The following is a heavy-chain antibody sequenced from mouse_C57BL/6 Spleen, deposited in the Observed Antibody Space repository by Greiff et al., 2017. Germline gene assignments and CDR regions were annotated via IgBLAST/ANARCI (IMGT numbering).Heavy chain of an antibody. Sequence: QVQLKESGAELVRPGASVTLSCKASGYTFTDYEMHWVKQTPVHGLEWIGAIDPETGGTAYNQKFKGKAILTADKSSSTAYMELRSLTSEDSAVYYCTRRRSYYFDYWGQGTTLTVSS. V-gene: IGHV1-15*01. J-gene: IGHJ2*01. D-gene: IGHD1-1*01. CDR1: GYTFTDYE. CDR2: IDPETGGT. CDR3: TRRRSYYFDY.